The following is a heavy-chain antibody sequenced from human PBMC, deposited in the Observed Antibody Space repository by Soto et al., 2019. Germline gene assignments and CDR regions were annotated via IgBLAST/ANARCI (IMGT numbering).Heavy chain of an antibody. V-gene: IGHV3-15*07. CDR3: TTSILIGYFRWSIFDY. J-gene: IGHJ4*02. D-gene: IGHD3-9*01. CDR1: GFTFSNAW. CDR2: IKSKTDGGTT. Sequence: PGGSLRLSCAASGFTFSNAWMNWVRQAPGKGLEWVARIKSKTDGGTTDYAAPVKGRFTISRDDSKKTLFLQMNSLKTEDTAVYYCTTSILIGYFRWSIFDYGGQGNLVTVSS.